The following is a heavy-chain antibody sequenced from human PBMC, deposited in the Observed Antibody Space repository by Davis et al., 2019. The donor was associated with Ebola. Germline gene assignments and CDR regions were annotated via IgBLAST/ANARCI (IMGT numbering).Heavy chain of an antibody. Sequence: PGGSLRLSCAASGFTFSTYTIHWVRQAPGKGLEWVAFIRYDGNNKDYADSVKGRFTISRDNSKDTLYLQMNSLRAEDTAVYFCARGVAVGGFYFDYWGQGTLVTVSS. CDR3: ARGVAVGGFYFDY. CDR2: IRYDGNNK. CDR1: GFTFSTYT. V-gene: IGHV3-30*02. D-gene: IGHD6-19*01. J-gene: IGHJ4*02.